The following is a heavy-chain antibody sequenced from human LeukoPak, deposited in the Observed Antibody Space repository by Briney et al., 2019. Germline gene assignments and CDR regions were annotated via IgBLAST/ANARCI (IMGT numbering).Heavy chain of an antibody. J-gene: IGHJ4*02. CDR3: ARDYYGSGSYYPY. D-gene: IGHD3-10*01. CDR1: GFTFSSYS. CDR2: ISSSSSYI. V-gene: IGHV3-21*01. Sequence: GGSLRLSCAASGFTFSSYSMNWVRQAPGKGLEWVSSISSSSSYIYYADSVKGRFTISRDNAKSSLYLQMNSLRAEDTAVYYCARDYYGSGSYYPYWGQGTLVTVSS.